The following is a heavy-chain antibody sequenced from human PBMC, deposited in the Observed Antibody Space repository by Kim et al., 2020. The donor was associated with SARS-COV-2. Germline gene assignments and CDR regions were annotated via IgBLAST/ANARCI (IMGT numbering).Heavy chain of an antibody. D-gene: IGHD5-12*01. CDR3: ARSPKRWLQLLSFDY. CDR1: GGSISSYY. J-gene: IGHJ4*02. CDR2: IYYSGST. Sequence: SETLSLTCTVSGGSISSYYWSWIRQPPGKGLEWIGYIYYSGSTNYNPSLKSRVTISVDTSKNQFSLKLSSVTAADTAVYYCARSPKRWLQLLSFDYWGQGTLVTVSS. V-gene: IGHV4-59*01.